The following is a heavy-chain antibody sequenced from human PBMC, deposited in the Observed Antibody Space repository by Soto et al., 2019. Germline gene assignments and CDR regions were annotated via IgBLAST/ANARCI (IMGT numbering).Heavy chain of an antibody. Sequence: ASVKVSCKVSGYTLTELSMHWVRQAPGKGLEWMGGFDPEDGETIYAQKFQGRVTMTEDTSTDTAYMELSSLRSEDTAVYYCATGPGRYCISTSCYHWFDPWGQGTLVTVSS. CDR3: ATGPGRYCISTSCYHWFDP. CDR1: GYTLTELS. J-gene: IGHJ5*02. D-gene: IGHD2-2*01. V-gene: IGHV1-24*01. CDR2: FDPEDGET.